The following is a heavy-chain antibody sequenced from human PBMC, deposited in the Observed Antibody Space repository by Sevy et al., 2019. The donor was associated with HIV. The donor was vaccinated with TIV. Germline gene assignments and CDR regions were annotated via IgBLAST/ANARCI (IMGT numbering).Heavy chain of an antibody. CDR3: SRDKNHYDSGVYYDAFDI. Sequence: GGSLRLSCAASGFTLSSFWMTWVRQAPGKGLEWVANIKEDGSDKNYLYSVKGRFTISRDNAKNSLYLQMNSLRAEDTAVYYCSRDKNHYDSGVYYDAFDIWGQGTMVTVSS. CDR2: IKEDGSDK. V-gene: IGHV3-7*03. J-gene: IGHJ3*02. D-gene: IGHD3-22*01. CDR1: GFTLSSFW.